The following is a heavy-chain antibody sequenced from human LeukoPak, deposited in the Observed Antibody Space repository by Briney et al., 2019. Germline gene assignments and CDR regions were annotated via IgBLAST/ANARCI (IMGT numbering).Heavy chain of an antibody. CDR1: DEVITSNNW. D-gene: IGHD1-26*01. CDR3: ARLRPSGGSFSVEWFDP. V-gene: IGHV4-4*02. Sequence: PSETLSLTCTVSDEVITSNNWWSWVRQSPGKGLEWIGEIFHSGTTRYKASLESRVTMLLDESKNQFSLRLNSVTAADTAVYFCARLRPSGGSFSVEWFDPWGQGTLVTVSS. CDR2: IFHSGTT. J-gene: IGHJ5*02.